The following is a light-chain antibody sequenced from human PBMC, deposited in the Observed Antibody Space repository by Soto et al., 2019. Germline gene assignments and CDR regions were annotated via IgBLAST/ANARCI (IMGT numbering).Light chain of an antibody. V-gene: IGKV1-5*01. Sequence: DIQMTQSPSTLSASVGDRVTITCRASQSISSWLAWYQQKPGKAPRVLISGASNLQSGAPSRFSGSGSGTDFTLTISSLQSEDFASYFCQPTFNSPPWTFGQGTKVAIK. J-gene: IGKJ1*01. CDR1: QSISSW. CDR2: GAS. CDR3: QPTFNSPPWT.